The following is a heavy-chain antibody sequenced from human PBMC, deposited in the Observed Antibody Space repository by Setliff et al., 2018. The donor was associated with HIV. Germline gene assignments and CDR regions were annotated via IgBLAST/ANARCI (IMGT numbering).Heavy chain of an antibody. CDR3: VRDITTCWDV. J-gene: IGHJ6*02. D-gene: IGHD1-20*01. V-gene: IGHV3-21*01. CDR1: GFTVSSSS. CDR2: ISSGRDFK. Sequence: GGSLRLSCEASGFTVSSSSMNWVRQAPGKGLEWVSSISSGRDFKYYADSVKGRFTISRDNPKNMLYLQMNSLRGEDTAVYYCVRDITTCWDVWGQGTTVTVSS.